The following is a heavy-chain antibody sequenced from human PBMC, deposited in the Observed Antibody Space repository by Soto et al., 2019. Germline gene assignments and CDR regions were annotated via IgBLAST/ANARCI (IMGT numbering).Heavy chain of an antibody. CDR1: GGSISSGDYY. D-gene: IGHD3-10*01. Sequence: SETLSLTCTVSGGSISSGDYYWSWIRQPPGKGLEWIGYIYYSGSTYYNPSLKSRVTISVDTSKNQFSLKLSSVTAADTAVYYCARDHTMVRRVNSEAEGSWFDPWGQGTLGTVSS. CDR3: ARDHTMVRRVNSEAEGSWFDP. J-gene: IGHJ5*02. CDR2: IYYSGST. V-gene: IGHV4-30-4*01.